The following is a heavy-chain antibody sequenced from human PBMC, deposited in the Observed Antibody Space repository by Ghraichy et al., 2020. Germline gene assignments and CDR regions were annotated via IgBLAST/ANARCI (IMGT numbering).Heavy chain of an antibody. V-gene: IGHV3-23*01. CDR2: ISGSGGGT. J-gene: IGHJ4*02. CDR3: AKESVVVPAAIDY. CDR1: GFTFSSFA. D-gene: IGHD2-2*01. Sequence: GGSLRLSCAASGFTFSSFAMSWVRQAPWQGLEWVSAISGSGGGTYSADSVKGRFTLSRDNSKTTLYLQMNSLRAEDTAVYYCAKESVVVPAAIDYWGQGTLVTVSS.